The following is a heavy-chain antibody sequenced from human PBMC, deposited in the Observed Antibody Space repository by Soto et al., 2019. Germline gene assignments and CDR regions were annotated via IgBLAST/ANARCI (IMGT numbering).Heavy chain of an antibody. CDR1: GGSVSSGSSY. Sequence: SETLSLTCSVSGGSVSSGSSYWSLIRRPQPPGKGLEWIGYIYYNGRTNYIPSLKSRATISVDTSKNQFSLRLSSVTAADTAVYYCARDLSYGDSGSHYYYYGMDVWGQGTTVTVSS. J-gene: IGHJ6*02. CDR2: IYYNGRT. CDR3: ARDLSYGDSGSHYYYYGMDV. D-gene: IGHD1-26*01. V-gene: IGHV4-61*01.